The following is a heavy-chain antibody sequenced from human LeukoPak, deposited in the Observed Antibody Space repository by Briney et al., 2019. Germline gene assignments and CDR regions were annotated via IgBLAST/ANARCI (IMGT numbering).Heavy chain of an antibody. CDR3: ARHSRLDKSSLSWADY. CDR2: IYYSGST. D-gene: IGHD2-2*03. J-gene: IGHJ4*02. CDR1: GGSISSYY. V-gene: IGHV4-59*08. Sequence: SETLSLTCTVSGGSISSYYWSWIRQPPGKGLEWIGYIYYSGSTNYNPSLKSRVTISVDTSKNQFSLKLSSVTAADTAVYYCARHSRLDKSSLSWADYWGQGTLVTVSS.